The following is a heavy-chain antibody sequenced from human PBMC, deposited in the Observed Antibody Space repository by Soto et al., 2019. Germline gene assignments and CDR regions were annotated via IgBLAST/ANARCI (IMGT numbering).Heavy chain of an antibody. V-gene: IGHV3-30*18. CDR3: AKEGPITNWYFDY. Sequence: QVELVESGGGVVQPGRSLRLSCAASGFTFSSYGMHWVRQAPGKGLEWVAVISYDGNLAYYADSVKGRFTISGDNSKNTLYLQMNSLRTEDTAIYYCAKEGPITNWYFDYWGQGTLVTVSS. D-gene: IGHD1-1*01. CDR1: GFTFSSYG. J-gene: IGHJ4*02. CDR2: ISYDGNLA.